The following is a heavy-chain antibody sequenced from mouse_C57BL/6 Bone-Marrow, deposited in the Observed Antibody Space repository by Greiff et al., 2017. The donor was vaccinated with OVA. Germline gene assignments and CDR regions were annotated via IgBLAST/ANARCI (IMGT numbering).Heavy chain of an antibody. D-gene: IGHD4-1*01. CDR3: TTCPNCLFDY. CDR1: GFNIKDDY. CDR2: IDPENGDT. Sequence: EVQRVESGAELVRPGASVKLSCTASGFNIKDDYMHWVKQRPEQGLEWIGWIDPENGDTEYASKFQGKATITADTSSNTAYLQLSSLTSEDTAVYYCTTCPNCLFDYWGQGTTLTVSS. J-gene: IGHJ2*01. V-gene: IGHV14-4*01.